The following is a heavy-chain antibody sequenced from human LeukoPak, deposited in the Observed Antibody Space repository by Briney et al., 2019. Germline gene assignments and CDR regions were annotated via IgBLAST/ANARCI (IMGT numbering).Heavy chain of an antibody. V-gene: IGHV1-18*01. Sequence: GASVKVSCKASGYTFTSYGISWVRQAPGQGLEWMGWISAYNGNTNYAQKLQGRVTMTTDTSTSTACMELRSLRSDDTAVYYCARDRSQTYYDSSGHFDYWGQGTLVTVSS. CDR1: GYTFTSYG. J-gene: IGHJ4*02. D-gene: IGHD3-22*01. CDR3: ARDRSQTYYDSSGHFDY. CDR2: ISAYNGNT.